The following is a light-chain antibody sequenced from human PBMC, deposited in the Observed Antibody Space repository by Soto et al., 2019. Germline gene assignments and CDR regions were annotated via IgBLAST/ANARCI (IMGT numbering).Light chain of an antibody. V-gene: IGLV2-14*01. CDR3: GSYTSTSTCV. CDR1: GSDIGDYDY. CDR2: EVS. Sequence: QSALSQPASVSLSPGRSITISCTGTGSDIGDYDYVSWFQQHPGKAPKLIISEVSNRPSGVSNRFSGSKSDNTASLTISGLQAEDEADYYCGSYTSTSTCVFGTGTKVTVL. J-gene: IGLJ1*01.